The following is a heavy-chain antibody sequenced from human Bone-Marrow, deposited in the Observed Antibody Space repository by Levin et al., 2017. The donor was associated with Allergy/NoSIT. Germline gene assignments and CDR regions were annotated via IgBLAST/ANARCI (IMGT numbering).Heavy chain of an antibody. V-gene: IGHV5-51*01. CDR2: ILPGDSDS. J-gene: IGHJ4*02. Sequence: PGESLKISCKMSGYNFAAYWIGWVRQVPGKGLEWIGFILPGDSDSRYSPSFQGQVTIPVDKSIRIAYLQWSRLKGADTGMYYCVRQHTSSWDTPEYWGQGPLVTVSS. CDR1: GYNFAAYW. D-gene: IGHD2-15*01. CDR3: VRQHTSSWDTPEY.